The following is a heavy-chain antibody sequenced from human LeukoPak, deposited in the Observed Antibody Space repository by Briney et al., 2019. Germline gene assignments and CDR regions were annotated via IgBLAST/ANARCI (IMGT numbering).Heavy chain of an antibody. CDR1: GGSISSYY. Sequence: SETLSLTCTVSGGSISSYYWSWIRQPPGKGLEWIGYIYYSGSTNYNPSLKSRVTISVDTSKNQFSLKLSSVTAADTAVYYCARARKLLRFRYNWFDPWGQGTLVTVSS. CDR2: IYYSGST. J-gene: IGHJ5*02. V-gene: IGHV4-59*12. D-gene: IGHD3-16*01. CDR3: ARARKLLRFRYNWFDP.